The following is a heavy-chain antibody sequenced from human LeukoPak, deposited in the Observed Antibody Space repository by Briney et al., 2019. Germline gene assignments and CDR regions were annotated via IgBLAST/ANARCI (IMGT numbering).Heavy chain of an antibody. J-gene: IGHJ4*02. CDR1: GYTFTSYG. V-gene: IGHV1-18*01. CDR3: ARVLWLGELFPDFDY. CDR2: ISAYNGNT. Sequence: ASVKVSCKASGYTFTSYGISWVRQAPGQGLEWMGWISAYNGNTNYAQKLQGRVTMTTDTSTSTAYMELRSLRSDDTAVYYCARVLWLGELFPDFDYWGQGTLVTVSS. D-gene: IGHD3-10*01.